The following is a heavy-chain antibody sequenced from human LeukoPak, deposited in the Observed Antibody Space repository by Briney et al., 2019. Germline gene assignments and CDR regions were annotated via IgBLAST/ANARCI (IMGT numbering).Heavy chain of an antibody. CDR3: ARGLEGLLWFGELGP. CDR1: GFTFSSYA. V-gene: IGHV3-30*04. D-gene: IGHD3-10*01. CDR2: ISYDGSNK. J-gene: IGHJ5*02. Sequence: GRSLRLSCAASGFTFSSYAMHWVRQAPGKGLEWVAFISYDGSNKYYADSVKGRFTISRDNSKNTLYLQMNSLRAEDTAVYYCARGLEGLLWFGELGPWGQGTLVTVSS.